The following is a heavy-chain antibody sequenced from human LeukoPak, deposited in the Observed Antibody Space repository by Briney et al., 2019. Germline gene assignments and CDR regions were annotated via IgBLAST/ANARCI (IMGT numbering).Heavy chain of an antibody. V-gene: IGHV3-30*18. CDR2: ISYDGSNK. CDR3: AKLPYYYDSSGWDY. J-gene: IGHJ4*02. Sequence: PGGSLRLSCAASGFTFSSYGMHWVRQAPGKGLEWVAVISYDGSNKYYADSVKGRFTISKDNSKNTLYLQMNSLRAEDTAVYYCAKLPYYYDSSGWDYWGQGTLVTVSS. CDR1: GFTFSSYG. D-gene: IGHD3-22*01.